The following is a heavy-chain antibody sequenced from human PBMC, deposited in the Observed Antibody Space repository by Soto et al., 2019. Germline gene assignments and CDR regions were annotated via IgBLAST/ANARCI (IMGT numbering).Heavy chain of an antibody. CDR3: ARGGDDYRFDYYYYMDV. D-gene: IGHD4-17*01. V-gene: IGHV3-7*01. CDR1: GFTFSSYW. CDR2: IKQDGSEK. Sequence: GGSLRLSCAASGFTFSSYWMSWVRQAPGKGLEWVANIKQDGSEKYYVDSVKGRFTISSDNAKNSLYLQMNSLRAEDTAVYYCARGGDDYRFDYYYYMDVWGKGTTVTVSS. J-gene: IGHJ6*03.